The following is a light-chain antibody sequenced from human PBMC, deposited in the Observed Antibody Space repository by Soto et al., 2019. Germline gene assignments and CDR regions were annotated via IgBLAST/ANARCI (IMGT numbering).Light chain of an antibody. V-gene: IGLV2-23*03. CDR3: CSYEGSITVDV. CDR1: SSNVGSYNL. Sequence: QSVLTQPASVSGSPGQSITISCTGTSSNVGSYNLVSWYQQHPGKAPKLMIYEGSKRPSGVSNRFSGSKSGNTASLTISGLQAEDEADYYCCSYEGSITVDVFGGGTKLTVL. CDR2: EGS. J-gene: IGLJ2*01.